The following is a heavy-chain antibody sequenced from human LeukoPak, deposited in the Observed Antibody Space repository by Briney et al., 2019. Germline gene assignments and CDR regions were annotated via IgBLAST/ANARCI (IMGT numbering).Heavy chain of an antibody. Sequence: SVKVSCKASGGTFSSYAISWLRQAPGQGLEWMGRIIPILGIANYAQKFQGRVTITADKSTSTAYMELSSLRSEDTAVYYCARDRGSITMIASPGYYFDYWGQGTLVTVSS. V-gene: IGHV1-69*04. CDR1: GGTFSSYA. J-gene: IGHJ4*02. CDR2: IIPILGIA. D-gene: IGHD3-22*01. CDR3: ARDRGSITMIASPGYYFDY.